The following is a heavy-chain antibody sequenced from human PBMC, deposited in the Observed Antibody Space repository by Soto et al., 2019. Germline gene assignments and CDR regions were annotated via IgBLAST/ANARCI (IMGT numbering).Heavy chain of an antibody. CDR3: AMLNRGDVDTAMVTDY. Sequence: SETLPLTCAVYGGSFSGYYWSWIRQPPGKGLEWIGEINHSGSTNYNPSLKSRVTISVDTSKNQFSLKLSSVTAADTAVYYCAMLNRGDVDTAMVTDYWGQGTLVTVSS. D-gene: IGHD5-18*01. CDR2: INHSGST. V-gene: IGHV4-34*01. CDR1: GGSFSGYY. J-gene: IGHJ4*02.